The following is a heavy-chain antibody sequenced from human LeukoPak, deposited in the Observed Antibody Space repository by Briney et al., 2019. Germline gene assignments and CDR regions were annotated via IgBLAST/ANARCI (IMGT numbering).Heavy chain of an antibody. CDR3: ARAYVNPYFDY. Sequence: PSETLSLTCTVSGVSISNSYWSWIRQPPGKGLEWIGYIYYSGGTNYNPSLKSRVTISVDTSKNQFSLKLTSVTAADTAVYYCARAYVNPYFDYGGQGTLVTVSS. CDR2: IYYSGGT. V-gene: IGHV4-59*01. J-gene: IGHJ4*02. CDR1: GVSISNSY. D-gene: IGHD3-10*02.